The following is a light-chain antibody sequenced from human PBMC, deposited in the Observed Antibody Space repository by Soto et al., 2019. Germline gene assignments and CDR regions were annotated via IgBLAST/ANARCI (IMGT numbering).Light chain of an antibody. J-gene: IGKJ2*01. V-gene: IGKV2-28*01. CDR1: QRLLHSNGNNF. CDR2: LGS. Sequence: EIVMTQSPPSLTVTPGEPASLSCRSSQRLLHSNGNNFLDWYLQKPGQSPQLLIYLGSNRASGVPDRVSGSAAGTDFTLKISRVEAEDVGVYYCMQALQTPYTFGQGTKLEIK. CDR3: MQALQTPYT.